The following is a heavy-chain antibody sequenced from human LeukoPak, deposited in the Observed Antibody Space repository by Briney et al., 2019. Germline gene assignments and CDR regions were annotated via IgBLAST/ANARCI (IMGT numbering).Heavy chain of an antibody. J-gene: IGHJ4*02. Sequence: GGSLRRSCAASAFTFSSYSMNWVRQAPGKGLEWISYIGISPTSVHYADSVKGRFTISRDNAKNSLYLQMNSLRDEDTAVYYCARDSHYAFDYWGQGTLVTVSS. CDR1: AFTFSSYS. CDR3: ARDSHYAFDY. CDR2: IGISPTSV. D-gene: IGHD2-2*01. V-gene: IGHV3-48*02.